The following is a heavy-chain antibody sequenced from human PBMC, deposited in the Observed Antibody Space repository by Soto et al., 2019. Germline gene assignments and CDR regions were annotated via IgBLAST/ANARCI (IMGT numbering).Heavy chain of an antibody. V-gene: IGHV4-30-2*01. J-gene: IGHJ3*02. CDR2: IYHSGST. CDR1: GGSISSGGYS. D-gene: IGHD3-22*01. Sequence: QLQLQESGSGLVKPSQTLSLTCAVSGGSISSGGYSWSWIRQPPGKGLEWIGYIYHSGSTYYNPSLKSRATVSVAGSKNPFSRKRRSVTAADTAVYYCARSTMIVAHDAFDIWGQGTMVTVSS. CDR3: ARSTMIVAHDAFDI.